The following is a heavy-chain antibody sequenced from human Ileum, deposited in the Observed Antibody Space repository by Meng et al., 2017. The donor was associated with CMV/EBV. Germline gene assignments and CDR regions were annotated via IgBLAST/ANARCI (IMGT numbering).Heavy chain of an antibody. D-gene: IGHD7-27*01. J-gene: IGHJ4*02. CDR2: IYTSGSS. CDR1: GGSMSSYS. V-gene: IGHV4-4*07. Sequence: QVGVQVSGPGRVNPWGTLSRTRTVSGGSMSSYSWSWIRQPAGKGLEWIGRIYTSGSSNYNSSLKSRVTMSVDTSKNQFSMKLNSVTAADTAVYYCAREGPTDWGRALDYWGQGTLVTVSS. CDR3: AREGPTDWGRALDY.